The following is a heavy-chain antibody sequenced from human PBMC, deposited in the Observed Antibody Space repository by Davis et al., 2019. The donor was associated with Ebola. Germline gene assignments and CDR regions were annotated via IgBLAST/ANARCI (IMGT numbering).Heavy chain of an antibody. CDR1: GFTFSSYG. CDR2: IWYDGSNK. Sequence: GESLKISCAASGFTFSSYGMHWARQAPGKGLEWVAVIWYDGSNKYYADSVKGRFTISRDNSKNTLYLQMNSLRAEDTAVYYCARWVDWLGLDYWGQGTLVTVSS. CDR3: ARWVDWLGLDY. J-gene: IGHJ4*02. D-gene: IGHD3-9*01. V-gene: IGHV3-33*01.